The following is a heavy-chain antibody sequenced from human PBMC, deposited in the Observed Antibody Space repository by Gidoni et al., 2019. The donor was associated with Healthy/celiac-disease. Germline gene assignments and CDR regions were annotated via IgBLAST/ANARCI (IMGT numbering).Heavy chain of an antibody. CDR3: ARSMSGYCSSTSCWYNWNHHFDY. CDR1: GFPFDDYT. D-gene: IGHD2-2*01. J-gene: IGHJ4*02. CDR2: ISWDGGST. V-gene: IGHV3-43*01. Sequence: EVQLVESVGVVVQPGGSLRLSCAASGFPFDDYTMHCVRQVPGKGLEWVSLISWDGGSTYYADSVKGRFTISRDNSKNSLYLQMNSLRTEDTALYYCARSMSGYCSSTSCWYNWNHHFDYWGQGTLVTVSS.